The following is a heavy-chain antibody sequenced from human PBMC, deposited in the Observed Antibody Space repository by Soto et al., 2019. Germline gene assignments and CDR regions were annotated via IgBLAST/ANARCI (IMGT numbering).Heavy chain of an antibody. J-gene: IGHJ6*02. Sequence: LSLTCAVYGGSFSGYYWSWIRQPPGKGLEWIGEINHSGSTNYNPSLKSRVTISVDTSKNQFSLKLSSVTAADTAVYYCARGSLGYYYYYGMDVWGQGTTVTVSS. CDR2: INHSGST. CDR1: GGSFSGYY. CDR3: ARGSLGYYYYYGMDV. V-gene: IGHV4-34*01.